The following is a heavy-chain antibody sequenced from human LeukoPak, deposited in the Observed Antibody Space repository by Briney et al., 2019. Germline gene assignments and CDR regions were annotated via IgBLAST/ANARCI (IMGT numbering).Heavy chain of an antibody. V-gene: IGHV3-48*02. D-gene: IGHD3-22*01. J-gene: IGHJ4*02. CDR1: GLTFSNYN. CDR3: ARVPLYDRSGYYFDY. CDR2: ISTSGRAI. Sequence: PGGSLRLSCAASGLTFSNYNMNWVRQAPGKGLEWVSYISTSGRAIFYADSVKGRFTISRDNAKNSLFLQMNSLRDEDTAVYYCARVPLYDRSGYYFDYWGLGTLVTVSS.